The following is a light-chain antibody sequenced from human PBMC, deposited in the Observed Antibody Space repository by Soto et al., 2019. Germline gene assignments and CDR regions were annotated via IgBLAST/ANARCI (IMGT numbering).Light chain of an antibody. J-gene: IGKJ1*01. V-gene: IGKV1-6*01. Sequence: AIQMTQSPSSLSASVGDRVTITCRASQGIGSDLAWYQKKSGKAPKLLIYAASSLQSGVPSRFSGSGFGSDFTLTISSLQPEDFATYYCLQDYGYPRTFGQGTSVEI. CDR3: LQDYGYPRT. CDR2: AAS. CDR1: QGIGSD.